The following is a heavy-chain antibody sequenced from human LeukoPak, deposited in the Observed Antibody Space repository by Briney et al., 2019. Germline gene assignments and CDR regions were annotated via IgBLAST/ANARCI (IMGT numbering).Heavy chain of an antibody. Sequence: TSETLSLTCAVYGGSFSGYYWSWIRQPPGKGLEWIGEINHSGSTNYSPSHKSRVTISVDTSKNQFSLKLSSVTAADTAVYYCARGMLRGRKAGYCSGGSCYSFADYRGQGTLVTVSS. CDR1: GGSFSGYY. D-gene: IGHD2-15*01. CDR3: ARGMLRGRKAGYCSGGSCYSFADY. J-gene: IGHJ4*02. V-gene: IGHV4-34*01. CDR2: INHSGST.